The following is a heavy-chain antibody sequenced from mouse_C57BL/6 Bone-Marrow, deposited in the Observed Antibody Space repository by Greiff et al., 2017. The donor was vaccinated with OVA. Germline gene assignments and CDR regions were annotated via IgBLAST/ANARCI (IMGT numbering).Heavy chain of an antibody. J-gene: IGHJ1*03. D-gene: IGHD2-3*01. CDR1: GYTFTEYT. CDR2: FYPGSGSI. Sequence: QVQLKESGAELVKPGASVKLSCKASGYTFTEYTIHWVKQRSGQGLEWIGWFYPGSGSIKYNEKFKDKATLTADKSSSTVYMELSRLTSEDSAVYFCARHEMDGYLPYWYFDVWGTGTTVTVSS. V-gene: IGHV1-62-2*01. CDR3: ARHEMDGYLPYWYFDV.